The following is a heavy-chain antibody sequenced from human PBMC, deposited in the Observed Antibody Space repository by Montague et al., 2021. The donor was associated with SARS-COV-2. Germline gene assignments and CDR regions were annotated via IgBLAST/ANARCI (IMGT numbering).Heavy chain of an antibody. Sequence: SETLSLTCTVSGGSISSTSYYWGWFRQPPGKGLEWVGSIYHSGSAYYNPSLKSRVTISIDTSKNQFSLKLSSVTAADTAVYYCAGVPVSGTYWSGDYWGQGTLVTVSS. V-gene: IGHV4-39*07. J-gene: IGHJ4*02. CDR1: GGSISSTSYY. CDR2: IYHSGSA. CDR3: AGVPVSGTYWSGDY. D-gene: IGHD1-26*01.